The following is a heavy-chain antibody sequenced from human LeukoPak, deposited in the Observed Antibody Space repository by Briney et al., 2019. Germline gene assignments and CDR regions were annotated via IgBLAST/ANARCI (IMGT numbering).Heavy chain of an antibody. CDR1: GGSISGSSYF. V-gene: IGHV4-39*01. CDR3: ARLTIAARPGAGSTYYFDY. CDR2: IYYSGST. D-gene: IGHD6-6*01. Sequence: SETLSLTCAVTGGSISGSSYFWGWIRQPPGKGLEWIGSIYYSGSTYYNPSLKSRVTISVDTSKNQFSLKLSSVTAADTAVYYCARLTIAARPGAGSTYYFDYWGQGTLVTVSS. J-gene: IGHJ4*02.